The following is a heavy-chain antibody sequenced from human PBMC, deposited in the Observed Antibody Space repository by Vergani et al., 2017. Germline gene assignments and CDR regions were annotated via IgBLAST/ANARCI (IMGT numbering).Heavy chain of an antibody. CDR2: IYPGDSEV. CDR1: RYIFSNFW. V-gene: IGHV5-51*01. D-gene: IGHD3-10*01. CDR3: ASGGHGSANGGALQL. J-gene: IGHJ3*01. Sequence: EKQLVQSGSETKKPGESLKISCQAFRYIFSNFWIGWVRQRPGRGLEWMGIIYPGDSEVKSNPTFRGQVIFSVDTSVNTAYLQWRSLQASDTATYFCASGGHGSANGGALQLWGQGTNITVSS.